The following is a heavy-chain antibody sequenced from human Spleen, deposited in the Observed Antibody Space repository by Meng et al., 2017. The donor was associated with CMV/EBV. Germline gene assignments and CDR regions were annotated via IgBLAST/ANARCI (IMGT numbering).Heavy chain of an antibody. CDR3: ARGRRAYYDFWSGYSFDP. V-gene: IGHV4-34*01. CDR2: INHSGST. D-gene: IGHD3-3*01. J-gene: IGHJ5*02. Sequence: LQHVGAGTANAYETHALTCVGYGGSFSGYHWSWIRQPPGKGREWIGEINHSGSTNYNPSLKSRVTISVDTSKNQFSLKLSSVTAADTAVYYCARGRRAYYDFWSGYSFDPWGQGTLVTVSS. CDR1: GGSFSGYH.